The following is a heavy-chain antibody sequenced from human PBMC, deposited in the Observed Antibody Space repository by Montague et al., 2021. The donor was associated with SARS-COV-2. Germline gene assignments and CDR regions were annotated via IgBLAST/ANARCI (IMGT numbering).Heavy chain of an antibody. J-gene: IGHJ4*02. CDR1: DGSFSDYS. CDR2: INHRGST. V-gene: IGHV4-34*01. D-gene: IGHD6-19*01. Sequence: SETLSLTCTVSDGSFSDYSWTWIRQPPGKGMEWIREINHRGSTNYNPSLKSRGTISVDTSKRQLSLTLTSVTAADTAAYYCATQEDPRGWIPGRFDFWGQGTLVSVSS. CDR3: ATQEDPRGWIPGRFDF.